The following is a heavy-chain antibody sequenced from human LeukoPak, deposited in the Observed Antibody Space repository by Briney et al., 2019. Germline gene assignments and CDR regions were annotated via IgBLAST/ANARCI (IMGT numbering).Heavy chain of an antibody. CDR2: ISSSGNTV. CDR3: ARGVYDSSGYYHY. D-gene: IGHD3-22*01. J-gene: IGHJ4*02. V-gene: IGHV3-48*03. Sequence: PGGSLRLSCAASGFTFSNYEMNWVRQAPGKGLEWVSYISSSGNTVYHADSVKSRFTISRDNAKNSLYLQMNSLRAEDTAVYYRARGVYDSSGYYHYWGQGTLVTVSS. CDR1: GFTFSNYE.